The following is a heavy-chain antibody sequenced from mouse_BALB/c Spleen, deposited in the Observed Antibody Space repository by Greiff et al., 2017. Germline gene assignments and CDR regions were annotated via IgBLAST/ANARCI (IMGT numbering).Heavy chain of an antibody. Sequence: EVQRVESGPGLVKPSQSLSLTCTVTGYSITSDYAWNWSRQFPGNKLEWMGYISYSGSTSYNPSLKSRISITRDTSKNQFFLQLNSVTTEDTATYYCARLYYENVWGAGTTVTVSS. J-gene: IGHJ1*01. CDR2: ISYSGST. CDR1: GYSITSDYA. V-gene: IGHV3-2*02. D-gene: IGHD2-4*01. CDR3: ARLYYENV.